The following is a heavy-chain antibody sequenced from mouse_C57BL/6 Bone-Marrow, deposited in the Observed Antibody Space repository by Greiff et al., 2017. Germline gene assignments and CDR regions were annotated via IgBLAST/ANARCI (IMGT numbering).Heavy chain of an antibody. V-gene: IGHV3-6*01. Sequence: EVQLQESGPGLVKPSQSLSLTCSVTGYSITSGYYWNWIRQFPGNKLEWMGYISYDGSNNYNPSLKNRISITRDTSKNQFFLKLNSVTTEDTATYYCARERLLAWFAYWGQGTLVTVSA. CDR1: GYSITSGYY. CDR2: ISYDGSN. D-gene: IGHD2-3*01. CDR3: ARERLLAWFAY. J-gene: IGHJ3*01.